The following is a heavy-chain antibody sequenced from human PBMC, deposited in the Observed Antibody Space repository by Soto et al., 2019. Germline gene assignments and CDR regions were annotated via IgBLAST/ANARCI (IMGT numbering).Heavy chain of an antibody. J-gene: IGHJ4*02. CDR2: IKSKTDGGTT. CDR3: TTVHSALKVEFDY. Sequence: PGGSLRLSCAASGFTFSNAWMNWVRQAPGKGLEWVGRIKSKTDGGTTDYAAPVKGRFTISRDDSKNTLYLQMNSLKTEDTAVCYCTTVHSALKVEFDYWGQGTLVTVSS. D-gene: IGHD2-2*01. V-gene: IGHV3-15*07. CDR1: GFTFSNAW.